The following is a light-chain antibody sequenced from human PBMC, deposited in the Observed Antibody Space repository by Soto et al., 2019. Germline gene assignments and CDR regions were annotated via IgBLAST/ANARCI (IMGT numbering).Light chain of an antibody. CDR1: SSDVGSYNY. Sequence: QSALTQPASVSGSPGQSIPISCTGTSSDVGSYNYVSWYQQYPGKVPTLMIYEVRNRPSGVSNRFSGSKSGNTASLTISGLQAEDEADYYCNSYTSSTTHVFGTGTKVTVL. CDR2: EVR. V-gene: IGLV2-14*01. J-gene: IGLJ1*01. CDR3: NSYTSSTTHV.